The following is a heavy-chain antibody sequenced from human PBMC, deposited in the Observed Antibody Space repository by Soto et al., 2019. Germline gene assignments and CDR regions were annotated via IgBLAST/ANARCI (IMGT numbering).Heavy chain of an antibody. V-gene: IGHV1-69*12. J-gene: IGHJ2*01. CDR1: GGTFSSYA. CDR3: ARVVTVVKSFHYWYFDL. D-gene: IGHD2-15*01. Sequence: QVQLVQSGAEVKKPGSSVKVSCKASGGTFSSYAISWVRQAPGQGLEWMGGIIPIFGTTNYAQKFQGRVTITADXSXIXPYMELRSLRSEDTAVYYCARVVTVVKSFHYWYFDLWGRGTLVSVSS. CDR2: IIPIFGTT.